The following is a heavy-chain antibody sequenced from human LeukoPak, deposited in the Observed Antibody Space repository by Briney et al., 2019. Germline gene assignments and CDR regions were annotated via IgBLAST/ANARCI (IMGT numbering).Heavy chain of an antibody. D-gene: IGHD6-13*01. J-gene: IGHJ4*02. CDR1: GYTFTSYG. V-gene: IGHV1-18*01. CDR3: ARALGSSSWYHTDY. Sequence: GASVKVSCKASGYTFTSYGISWVRQAPGQGLEWMGWISAYNGNTNYAQKLQGRVTMTTDTSTSTAYMELRSLRSVDTAVYYCARALGSSSWYHTDYWGQGTLVTVSS. CDR2: ISAYNGNT.